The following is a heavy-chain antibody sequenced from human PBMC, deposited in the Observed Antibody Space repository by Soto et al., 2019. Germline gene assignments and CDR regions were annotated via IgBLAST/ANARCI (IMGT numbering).Heavy chain of an antibody. V-gene: IGHV3-30-3*01. CDR3: SRQYCSDSACYYYNGMDV. CDR2: VSYDGNIE. CDR1: GFTFSYYS. J-gene: IGHJ6*02. Sequence: GGSLRLSCAASGFTFSYYSMHWVRQAPGKGLEWVAVVSYDGNIEYYADSVKGRFSISRDNSKNTLNLQMDNLRVEDTAVYFCSRQYCSDSACYYYNGMDVWGQGTTVTVSS. D-gene: IGHD2-15*01.